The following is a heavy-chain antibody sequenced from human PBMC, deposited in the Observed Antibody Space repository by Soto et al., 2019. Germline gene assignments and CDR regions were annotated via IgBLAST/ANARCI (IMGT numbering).Heavy chain of an antibody. CDR1: GGTFRNSA. J-gene: IGHJ6*02. CDR2: IMPIFRTP. CDR3: ARDNDRPQLGGNYYYILDV. V-gene: IGHV1-69*12. D-gene: IGHD1-1*01. Sequence: QVQLEQSGAEVKKPGSSVKVSCKASGGTFRNSAFSWVRQAPGQGLEWMGGIMPIFRTPDYAQKFQGRVTITADESTSTTYMECSGLRSDDTAVYYCARDNDRPQLGGNYYYILDVWGHGTAVTVSS.